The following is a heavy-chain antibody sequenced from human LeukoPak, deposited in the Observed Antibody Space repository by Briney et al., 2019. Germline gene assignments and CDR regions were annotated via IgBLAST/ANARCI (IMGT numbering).Heavy chain of an antibody. V-gene: IGHV4-34*01. CDR3: ARGPESRYGMDV. CDR2: INHSGST. CDR1: GGSFSGYY. J-gene: IGHJ6*02. Sequence: SETLSLTCAVYGGSFSGYYWGWIRQPPGKGLEWIGKINHSGSTNYNPSLKSRVTISVDTSKNQFSLKLSSVTAADTAVYYCARGPESRYGMDVWGQGTTVTVSS.